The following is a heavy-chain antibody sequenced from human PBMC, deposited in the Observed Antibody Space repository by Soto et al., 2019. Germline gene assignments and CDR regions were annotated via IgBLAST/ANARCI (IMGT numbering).Heavy chain of an antibody. V-gene: IGHV1-2*02. CDR3: ARDFGGVAAPRYYFDY. CDR1: GYTFTGYY. CDR2: INPNSGGT. D-gene: IGHD2-15*01. Sequence: EASVKVSCKASGYTFTGYYMHWVRQAPGQGLEWMGWINPNSGGTNYAQKFQGRVTMTRDTSISTAYMELSRLRSDDTAVYYCARDFGGVAAPRYYFDYWGQGTLVTVSS. J-gene: IGHJ4*02.